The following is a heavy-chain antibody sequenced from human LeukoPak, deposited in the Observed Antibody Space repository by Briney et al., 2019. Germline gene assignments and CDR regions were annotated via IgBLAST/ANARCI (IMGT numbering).Heavy chain of an antibody. CDR1: GFTFSSYS. CDR2: ISSSSSYI. Sequence: RSGGSVRLSCAASGFTFSSYSMNWVRQAPGKGLEWVSSISSSSSYIYYADSVKGRFTISRDNAKNSLYLQMNSLRAEDTAVYYCASDQGRQWLVRLPYYYYMDVWGKGTTVTVSS. CDR3: ASDQGRQWLVRLPYYYYMDV. J-gene: IGHJ6*03. D-gene: IGHD6-19*01. V-gene: IGHV3-21*01.